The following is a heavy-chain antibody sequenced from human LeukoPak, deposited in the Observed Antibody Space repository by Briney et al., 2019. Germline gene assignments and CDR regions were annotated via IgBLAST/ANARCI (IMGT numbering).Heavy chain of an antibody. V-gene: IGHV4-59*04. CDR1: GGSISSYY. CDR3: ARRNYYDSSPDY. Sequence: SETLSLTCTVSGGSISSYYWNWIRQPPGKGLEWIGYIYYSGSTYYNPSLKSRVTISVDTSKNQFSLKLSSVTAADTAVYYCARRNYYDSSPDYWGQGTLVTVSS. D-gene: IGHD3-22*01. J-gene: IGHJ4*02. CDR2: IYYSGST.